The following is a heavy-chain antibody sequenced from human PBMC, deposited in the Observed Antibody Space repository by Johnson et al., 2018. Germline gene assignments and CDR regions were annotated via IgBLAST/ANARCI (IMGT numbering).Heavy chain of an antibody. CDR2: IIPIFGTA. Sequence: QVQLQESGAEVKKPGSSVKVSCKASGGTFSSYAISWVRQAPGQGLEWMGGIIPIFGTANYAQKFQGRVTITADESTSTAYMELSSLRSEDTAVYYWARTIIMAARFDAFDIWGQGTMVTVSS. J-gene: IGHJ3*02. V-gene: IGHV1-69*01. CDR3: ARTIIMAARFDAFDI. CDR1: GGTFSSYA. D-gene: IGHD6-6*01.